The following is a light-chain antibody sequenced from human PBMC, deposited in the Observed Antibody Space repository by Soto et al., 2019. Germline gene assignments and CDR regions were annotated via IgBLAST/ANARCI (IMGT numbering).Light chain of an antibody. CDR1: SSNIGAGYD. J-gene: IGLJ2*01. CDR3: QSYDSSLSGSL. Sequence: QSVLTQPPSVSGAPGQRVTISCTGCSSNIGAGYDVHWYQQLPGPAPKLLIYGNSNRPSGVPDRFSGSKSGTSASLAITGLQAEDEADYYCQSYDSSLSGSLFGGGTKLTVL. CDR2: GNS. V-gene: IGLV1-40*01.